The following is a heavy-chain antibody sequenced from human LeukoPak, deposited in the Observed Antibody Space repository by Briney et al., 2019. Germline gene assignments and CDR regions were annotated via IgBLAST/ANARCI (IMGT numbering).Heavy chain of an antibody. V-gene: IGHV3-74*01. D-gene: IGHD7-27*01. J-gene: IGHJ4*02. CDR3: ARDLNWGQVDY. CDR2: VNADGSVT. CDR1: GFTISGYW. Sequence: GGPRRLSCAASGFTISGYWRYWIRQSPGKGLEWVARVNADGSVTNYAGSMKGRFTISRDTATNIVYLQMNSLRDDDTAVYYCARDLNWGQVDYWGQGTLVTVSS.